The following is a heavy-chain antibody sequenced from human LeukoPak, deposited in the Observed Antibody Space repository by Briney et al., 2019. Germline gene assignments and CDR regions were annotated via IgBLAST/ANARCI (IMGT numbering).Heavy chain of an antibody. D-gene: IGHD5-12*01. Sequence: GASVKVSCKASGYTFTSYGISWVRQAPGQGLEWMGWISAYNGNTNYAQKLQGRVTMTTDTSTSTAYMELRSLRSDDTAVYYCARVLGSGYSGYDSHFDYWGQGTLVTVSS. CDR3: ARVLGSGYSGYDSHFDY. CDR2: ISAYNGNT. J-gene: IGHJ4*02. V-gene: IGHV1-18*01. CDR1: GYTFTSYG.